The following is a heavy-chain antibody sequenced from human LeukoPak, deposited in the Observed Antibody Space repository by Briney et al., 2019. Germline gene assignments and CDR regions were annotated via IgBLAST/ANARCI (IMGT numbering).Heavy chain of an antibody. Sequence: WASVKVSCKASGYTFTSYAISWVRQAPGQGLEWMGWISAYNGNTNYARKLQGRVTMTTDTSTSTAYMELRSLRSDDTAVYYCARAHGDYPAETFDYWGQGTLVTVSS. D-gene: IGHD4-17*01. CDR1: GYTFTSYA. CDR2: ISAYNGNT. CDR3: ARAHGDYPAETFDY. V-gene: IGHV1-18*01. J-gene: IGHJ4*02.